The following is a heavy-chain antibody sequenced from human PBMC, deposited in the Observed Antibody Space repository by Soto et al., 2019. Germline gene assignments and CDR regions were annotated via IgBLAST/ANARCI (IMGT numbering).Heavy chain of an antibody. CDR3: GRGLRYGLGSYDLFDAFDI. CDR2: MSWNSGSI. Sequence: EVQVVESGGGLVQPGRSLRLSCAASGFTFEDYAMNWVRQAPGKGLEWVAGMSWNSGSINYADSVTGRFTISRDNAKNSIYLKMNNLRNEETALYYSGRGLRYGLGSYDLFDAFDIWGRGTRVSVSS. V-gene: IGHV3-9*01. CDR1: GFTFEDYA. D-gene: IGHD3-10*01. J-gene: IGHJ3*02.